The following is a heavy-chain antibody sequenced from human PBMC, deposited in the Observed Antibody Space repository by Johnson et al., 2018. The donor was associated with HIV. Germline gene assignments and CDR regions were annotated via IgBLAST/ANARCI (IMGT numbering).Heavy chain of an antibody. J-gene: IGHJ3*02. CDR3: VRRFYDSSAFDI. CDR2: ISGSGGST. V-gene: IGHV3-23*04. D-gene: IGHD3-22*01. Sequence: VQLVESGGGLVQPGGSLRLSCAASGFTVSNNYMSWVRQAPGKGLEWVSAISGSGGSTYYADSVKGRFTISRDNSKNTLYLQMNSLRAEDTAVYYCVRRFYDSSAFDIWGQGTLVTVSS. CDR1: GFTVSNNY.